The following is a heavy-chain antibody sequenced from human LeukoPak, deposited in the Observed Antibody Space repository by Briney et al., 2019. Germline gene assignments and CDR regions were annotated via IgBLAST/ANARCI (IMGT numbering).Heavy chain of an antibody. CDR3: AREPYDSSGYRDAFDI. CDR2: ISSSGSSI. CDR1: GFTFSGYE. D-gene: IGHD3-22*01. J-gene: IGHJ3*02. Sequence: PGGSLRLSCAASGFTFSGYEMNWVRQAPGKGLEWVSYISSSGSSIYYADSVKGRFTISRDNSKNTLYLQMNSLRAEDTAVYYCAREPYDSSGYRDAFDIWGQGTMVTVSS. V-gene: IGHV3-48*03.